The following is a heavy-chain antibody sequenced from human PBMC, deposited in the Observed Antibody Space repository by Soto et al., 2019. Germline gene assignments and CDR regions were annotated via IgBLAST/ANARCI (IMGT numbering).Heavy chain of an antibody. D-gene: IGHD5-18*01. V-gene: IGHV4-30-4*01. CDR1: GGSISSGDYY. J-gene: IGHJ4*02. CDR2: IYYSGST. Sequence: LCGGSISSGDYYWSWIRQPPGKGLEWIGYIYYSGSTYYNPSLKSRVTISVDTSKNQFSLKLSSVTAADTAVYYCASNSYGYTLYDYWGQGTLVTVSS. CDR3: ASNSYGYTLYDY.